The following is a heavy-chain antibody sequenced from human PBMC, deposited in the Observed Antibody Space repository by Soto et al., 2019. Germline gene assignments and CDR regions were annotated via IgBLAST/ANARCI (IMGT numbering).Heavy chain of an antibody. CDR1: GGPISSGGYY. Sequence: PSETLSLTCTVSGGPISSGGYYWSWIRQHPGKGLEWIGYIYYSGSTYYNPSLKSRVTISVDTSKNQFSLNLSSVTAANSAVYYCATVPIGGTRPYYFDYWGQGTLVTVS. J-gene: IGHJ4*02. D-gene: IGHD1-1*01. CDR2: IYYSGST. V-gene: IGHV4-31*03. CDR3: ATVPIGGTRPYYFDY.